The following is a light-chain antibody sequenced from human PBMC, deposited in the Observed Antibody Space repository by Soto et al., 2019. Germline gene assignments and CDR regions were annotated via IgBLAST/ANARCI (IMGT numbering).Light chain of an antibody. Sequence: SYELTQPPSVSVAPGQTARITCGGSNIGKKGVNWYQQRPGQGPLLVVYDYADRPSGVPERISGSTSGHLATLTISGVEAGDEADYYCQVWDTSSLGVFGGGTKLTVL. J-gene: IGLJ3*02. V-gene: IGLV3-21*02. CDR1: NIGKKG. CDR2: DYA. CDR3: QVWDTSSLGV.